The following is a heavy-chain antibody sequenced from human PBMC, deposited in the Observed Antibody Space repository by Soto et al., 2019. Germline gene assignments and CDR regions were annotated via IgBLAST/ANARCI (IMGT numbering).Heavy chain of an antibody. D-gene: IGHD2-2*01. CDR1: GCTFSSYA. CDR3: ARGKYQLQGGLDYYYGMEV. V-gene: IGHV1-69*06. Sequence: ASVKVSCKASGCTFSSYAISWVRQAPGQGLEWMGGIIPIFGTANYAQKFQGRVTITADKSTSTAYMELSSLRSEDTAVYYCARGKYQLQGGLDYYYGMEVWGQGTTVTVSS. J-gene: IGHJ6*02. CDR2: IIPIFGTA.